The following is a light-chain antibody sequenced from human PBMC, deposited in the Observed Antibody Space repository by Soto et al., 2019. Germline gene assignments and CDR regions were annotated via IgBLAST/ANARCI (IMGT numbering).Light chain of an antibody. J-gene: IGLJ2*01. CDR3: CSYGGGYTPLV. CDR2: DVS. Sequence: QSALTQPRSVSASPGQSVTLSCTGSRSDVGVYNYVSWYQQHPGKAPKLMIYDVSKRPSGVPGRFSGSKSGNTASLTISGLQAEDEAGYYCCSYGGGYTPLVFGGGTKLTVL. V-gene: IGLV2-11*01. CDR1: RSDVGVYNY.